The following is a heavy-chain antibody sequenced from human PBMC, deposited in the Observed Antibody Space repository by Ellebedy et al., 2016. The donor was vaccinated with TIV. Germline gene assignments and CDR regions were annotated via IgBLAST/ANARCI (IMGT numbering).Heavy chain of an antibody. CDR2: TRNQLSGYTI. Sequence: GESLKLSCAASGFPFRDHLMHWVRQAPGKGLEWGARTRNQLSGYTIEYAASVKGRFTISRDDSKSSMYLQMNHLKIEETAVYYCAGCSPGNTFENWGQGTLVTVSS. D-gene: IGHD2-15*01. J-gene: IGHJ4*02. CDR3: AGCSPGNTFEN. V-gene: IGHV3-72*01. CDR1: GFPFRDHL.